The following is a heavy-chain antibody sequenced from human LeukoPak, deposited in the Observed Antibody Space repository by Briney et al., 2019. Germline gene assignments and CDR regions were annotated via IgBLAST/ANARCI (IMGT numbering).Heavy chain of an antibody. V-gene: IGHV4-34*01. J-gene: IGHJ4*02. D-gene: IGHD6-13*01. Sequence: SETLSLTCAVYGGSFSGYYWSWIRQPPGKGLEWIGEINHSGSTNYNPSLKSRVTISVDTSKNQFSLKLSSVTAAGTAVYYCARGSIAAARVFDYWGQGTLVTVSS. CDR1: GGSFSGYY. CDR3: ARGSIAAARVFDY. CDR2: INHSGST.